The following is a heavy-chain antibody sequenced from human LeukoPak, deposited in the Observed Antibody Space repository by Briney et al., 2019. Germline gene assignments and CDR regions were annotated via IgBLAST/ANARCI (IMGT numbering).Heavy chain of an antibody. CDR1: GGSINNYY. J-gene: IGHJ4*02. V-gene: IGHV4-59*01. Sequence: SETLSLTCIVSGGSINNYYWSWIRQPPGKGLEWIGYIYYSGSTNYNPPLKSRVTISVDTSKNQFSLKLSSVTAADTAVYYCARGSGWYLYWGQGTLVTVSS. CDR2: IYYSGST. CDR3: ARGSGWYLY. D-gene: IGHD6-19*01.